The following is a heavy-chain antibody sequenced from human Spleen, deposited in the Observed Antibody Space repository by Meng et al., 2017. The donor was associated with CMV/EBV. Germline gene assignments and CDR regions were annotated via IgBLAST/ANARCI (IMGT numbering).Heavy chain of an antibody. CDR1: GFTFGNFW. D-gene: IGHD3-9*01. J-gene: IGHJ3*02. V-gene: IGHV3-74*01. CDR3: ARLHDILTTYDAFDI. Sequence: GGSLRLSCAASGFTFGNFWMHWVRQAPGKGLVWVSRINSDGSNTNYADSVKGRFTISRDNAKNTLYLQMNSLRAEDTAVYYCARLHDILTTYDAFDIWGQGTMVTVSS. CDR2: INSDGSNT.